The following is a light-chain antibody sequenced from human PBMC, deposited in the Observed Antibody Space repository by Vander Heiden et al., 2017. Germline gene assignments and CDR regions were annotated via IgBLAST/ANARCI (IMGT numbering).Light chain of an antibody. CDR2: DAS. CDR3: QQRSNWPPLT. CDR1: QSVSRY. J-gene: IGKJ4*01. V-gene: IGKV3-11*01. Sequence: IVLPQSPATLSLSPGERATLSCRASQSVSRYLAWYQQKPGQAPRLLSYDASNRATGIPARFSGSGSGTDFTLTISSLEPEDFAVYYCQQRSNWPPLTFGGGTKVEIK.